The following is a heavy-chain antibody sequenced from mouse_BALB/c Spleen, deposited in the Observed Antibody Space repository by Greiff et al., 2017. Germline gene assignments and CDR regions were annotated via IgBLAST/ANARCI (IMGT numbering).Heavy chain of an antibody. V-gene: IGHV5-6-5*01. CDR2: ISSGGST. CDR1: GFTFSSYA. Sequence: EVKLVESGGGLVKPGGSLKLSCAASGFTFSSYAMSWVRQTPEKRLEWVASISSGGSTYYPDSVKGRFTISRDNARNILYLQMSSLRSEDTAMYYCARSFGYDGGFYAMDYWGQGTSVTVAS. CDR3: ARSFGYDGGFYAMDY. J-gene: IGHJ4*01. D-gene: IGHD2-2*01.